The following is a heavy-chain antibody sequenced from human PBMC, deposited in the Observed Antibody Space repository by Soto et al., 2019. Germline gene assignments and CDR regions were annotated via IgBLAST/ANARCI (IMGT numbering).Heavy chain of an antibody. J-gene: IGHJ5*02. D-gene: IGHD6-13*01. CDR3: ARPRIAGNWFDP. CDR1: GGSVNSGNYY. V-gene: IGHV4-34*01. CDR2: MSHSGGT. Sequence: PSETLSLTCAVYGGSVNSGNYYWSWIRQPPGKGLEWIGEMSHSGGTHFNPSLKSRVTISVDTSKNQFSLKLSSVTAADTAVYYCARPRIAGNWFDPWGQGTLVTVSS.